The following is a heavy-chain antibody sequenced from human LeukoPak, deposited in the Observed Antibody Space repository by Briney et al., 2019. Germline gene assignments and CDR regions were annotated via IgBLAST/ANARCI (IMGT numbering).Heavy chain of an antibody. CDR3: ASLYWYCSGGSCYEN. Sequence: PSETLSLTCTVSGGSISSYYWSWIRQPAGKGLEWIGRIYTSGSTNYNPSLKRRVTMSVDTSKNQFSLKLSSVTAADTAVYYCASLYWYCSGGSCYENWGQGTLVTVSS. CDR1: GGSISSYY. J-gene: IGHJ4*02. D-gene: IGHD2-15*01. V-gene: IGHV4-4*07. CDR2: IYTSGST.